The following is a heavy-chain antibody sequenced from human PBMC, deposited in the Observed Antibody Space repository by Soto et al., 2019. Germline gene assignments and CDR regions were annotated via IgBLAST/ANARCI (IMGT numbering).Heavy chain of an antibody. V-gene: IGHV1-46*01. CDR2: INPSGGST. D-gene: IGHD3-22*01. Sequence: QVQLVQSGAEVKKPGASVKVSCKASGYTFTSYYMHWVRQAPGQGLEWMGIINPSGGSTSYAQKFQGRVTMTRDTSTSTVYMELSSLRSEDTAVYYCARDKPLTYYYDSSSPVPFDYWGQGTLVTVSS. CDR1: GYTFTSYY. J-gene: IGHJ4*02. CDR3: ARDKPLTYYYDSSSPVPFDY.